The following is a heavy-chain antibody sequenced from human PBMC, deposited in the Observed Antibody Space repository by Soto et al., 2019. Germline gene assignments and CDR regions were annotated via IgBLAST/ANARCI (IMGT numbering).Heavy chain of an antibody. CDR3: AITLLVILEWFLSYPALDYGMDV. V-gene: IGHV3-23*01. Sequence: EVQLLESGGGLVQPGGSLRLSCAASGFTFSSYAMSWVRQAPGKGLEWVSAISGSGGSTYYADSVKGRFTISRDNSKNTLYLQMNSLRDEDPAVYYCAITLLVILEWFLSYPALDYGMDVWGQGNTVTVSS. J-gene: IGHJ6*02. CDR2: ISGSGGST. CDR1: GFTFSSYA. D-gene: IGHD3-3*01.